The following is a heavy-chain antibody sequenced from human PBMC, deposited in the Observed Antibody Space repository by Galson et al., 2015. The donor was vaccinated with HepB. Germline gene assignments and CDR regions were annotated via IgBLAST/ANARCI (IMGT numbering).Heavy chain of an antibody. J-gene: IGHJ6*02. Sequence: FLRLSCAASGFTFNNAWMSRVRQAPGKGLEWVGRIKSKTDGGTTDYAAPVKGRFTISRDDSKNTLYLQMDSLKTEDTAVYFCTTGYYSDYGMDVWGQGTTVTVSS. V-gene: IGHV3-15*01. CDR3: TTGYYSDYGMDV. CDR2: IKSKTDGGTT. CDR1: GFTFNNAW.